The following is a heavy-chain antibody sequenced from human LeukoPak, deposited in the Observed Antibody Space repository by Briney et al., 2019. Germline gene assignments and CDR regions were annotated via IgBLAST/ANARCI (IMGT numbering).Heavy chain of an antibody. CDR1: GSTFSSYA. D-gene: IGHD2-15*01. CDR3: AKFGDCSGGSCYGEYFDY. J-gene: IGHJ4*02. CDR2: ISGSGGST. Sequence: GGSLRLSCAASGSTFSSYAMSWVRQAPGKGLEWVSAISGSGGSTYYADSVKGRFTISRDNSKNTLYLQMNSLRAEDTAVYYCAKFGDCSGGSCYGEYFDYWGQGTLVTVSS. V-gene: IGHV3-23*01.